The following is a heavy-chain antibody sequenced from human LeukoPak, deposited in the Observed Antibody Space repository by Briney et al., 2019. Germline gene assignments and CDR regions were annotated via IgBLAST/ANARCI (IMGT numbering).Heavy chain of an antibody. D-gene: IGHD3-22*01. CDR3: ARDRAYGGDSSGYYGY. CDR2: ISYDGSNK. Sequence: GGSLRLSCAASGFTFSSYAMHWVRQAPGKGLEWVAVISYDGSNKYYADSVKGRFTISRDNSKNTLYLQMNSLRAEDTAVYYCARDRAYGGDSSGYYGYWGQGTLVTVSS. CDR1: GFTFSSYA. V-gene: IGHV3-30-3*01. J-gene: IGHJ4*02.